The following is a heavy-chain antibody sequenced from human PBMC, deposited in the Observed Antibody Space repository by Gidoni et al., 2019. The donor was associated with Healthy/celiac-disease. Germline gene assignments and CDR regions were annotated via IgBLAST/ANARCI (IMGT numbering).Heavy chain of an antibody. CDR1: GYTFTSYA. J-gene: IGHJ4*02. D-gene: IGHD5-18*01. Sequence: QVQLVQSGAEVKKPGASVKVSCKASGYTFTSYAMHWVRQAPGQRLEWMGWINAGNGNTKYSQKFQGRVTITRDTSASTAYMELSSLRSEDTAVYYCAREMEYSYGLGVYFDYWGQGTLVTVSS. CDR3: AREMEYSYGLGVYFDY. V-gene: IGHV1-3*01. CDR2: INAGNGNT.